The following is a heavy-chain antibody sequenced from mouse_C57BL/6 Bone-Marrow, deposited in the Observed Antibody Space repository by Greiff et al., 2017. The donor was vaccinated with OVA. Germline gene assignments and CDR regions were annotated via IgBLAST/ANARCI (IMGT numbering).Heavy chain of an antibody. Sequence: QVQLQQSGPELVKPGASVKISCKASGYAFSSSWMNWVKQRPGKGLEWIGRIYPGDGDTNYNGKFKGKATLTADKSSSTAYMQLSSLTSEDSAVYFCARSYLGFAYWGQGTLVTVSA. V-gene: IGHV1-82*01. J-gene: IGHJ3*01. CDR3: ARSYLGFAY. D-gene: IGHD5-5*01. CDR1: GYAFSSSW. CDR2: IYPGDGDT.